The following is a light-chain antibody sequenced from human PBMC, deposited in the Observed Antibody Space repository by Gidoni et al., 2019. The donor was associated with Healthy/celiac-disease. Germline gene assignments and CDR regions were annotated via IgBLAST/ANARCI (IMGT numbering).Light chain of an antibody. CDR3: QQYNSYSRT. Sequence: DIQLTQSPSTLSASVGDRVTITCRASQSISSWLAWYQQEPGKAPKLLIYKASSLESGGPSRFSGSGSGTEFTRTISSLQPDDFATYYCQQYNSYSRTFGQGTRLEIK. J-gene: IGKJ5*01. CDR2: KAS. V-gene: IGKV1-5*03. CDR1: QSISSW.